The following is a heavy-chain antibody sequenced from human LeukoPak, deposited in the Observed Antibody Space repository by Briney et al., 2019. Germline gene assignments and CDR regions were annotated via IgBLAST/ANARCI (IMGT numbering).Heavy chain of an antibody. CDR3: ARDLSVAGGTPHWFDP. V-gene: IGHV4-59*01. CDR1: GGSISRYY. Sequence: SETLSLTCTVSGGSISRYYWSWIRQPPGRGLEWIGYIYYTGSTNYNPSLKSRVTISVDTSKNQFSLRLSSVTAADTAVYYCARDLSVAGGTPHWFDPWGQGTLVTVSS. J-gene: IGHJ5*02. D-gene: IGHD2-15*01. CDR2: IYYTGST.